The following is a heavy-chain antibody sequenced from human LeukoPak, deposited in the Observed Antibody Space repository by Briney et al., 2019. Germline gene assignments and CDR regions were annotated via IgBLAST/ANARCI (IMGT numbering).Heavy chain of an antibody. Sequence: SETLSLTCTVSGGSISSGSYYWSWIRQPAGTGLEWIGRIYTSGSTNYNPSLKSRVTISVDTSKNQFSLKLSSVTAADTAVYYCARGGRDGYNWWGQGTLVTVSS. J-gene: IGHJ4*02. CDR2: IYTSGST. V-gene: IGHV4-61*02. CDR3: ARGGRDGYNW. D-gene: IGHD5-24*01. CDR1: GGSISSGSYY.